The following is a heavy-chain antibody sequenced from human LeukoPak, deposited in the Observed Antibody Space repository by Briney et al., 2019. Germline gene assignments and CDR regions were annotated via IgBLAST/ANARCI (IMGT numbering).Heavy chain of an antibody. CDR3: AKVPYSDYGSGRPPFMDV. Sequence: GGSLRLSCAASGFTFSNYAMSWVRQAPGKGLEWVSTISNSGAGTYYADSVMGRFTISRGNSKNTLYLQMNSLRAEDTAIHYCAKVPYSDYGSGRPPFMDVWGQGTTVAVSS. CDR2: ISNSGAGT. J-gene: IGHJ6*02. CDR1: GFTFSNYA. D-gene: IGHD3-10*01. V-gene: IGHV3-23*01.